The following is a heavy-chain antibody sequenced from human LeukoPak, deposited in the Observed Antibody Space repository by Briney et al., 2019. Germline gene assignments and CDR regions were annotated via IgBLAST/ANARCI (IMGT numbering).Heavy chain of an antibody. D-gene: IGHD6-13*01. CDR3: ARDPEAIEAAGTLPSGYFQH. CDR1: GYTFTSYG. Sequence: GDSLKLSCMASGYTFTSYGINWVRQAPGQGIEWMGWISAYNGNTNYAQKVQGRVTITTDKSTSTHYMQLRSLRSDDTAVYYCARDPEAIEAAGTLPSGYFQHWGQGTLVTVSS. CDR2: ISAYNGNT. V-gene: IGHV1-18*01. J-gene: IGHJ1*01.